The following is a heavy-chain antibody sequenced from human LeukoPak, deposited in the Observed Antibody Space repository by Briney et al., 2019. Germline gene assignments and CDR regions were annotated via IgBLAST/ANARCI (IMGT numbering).Heavy chain of an antibody. CDR1: GFIFSGSW. CDR2: IKKDGSEK. V-gene: IGHV3-7*03. D-gene: IGHD2-15*01. Sequence: GGSLRLSCTASGFIFSGSWMAWIRQAPGKGLEWVAIIKKDGSEKYYIDSMKGRFTISRDNAKNSLFLQMNSLRAEDTAIYYCTTDTWYSAGHWGQGTLVTVSS. CDR3: TTDTWYSAGH. J-gene: IGHJ4*02.